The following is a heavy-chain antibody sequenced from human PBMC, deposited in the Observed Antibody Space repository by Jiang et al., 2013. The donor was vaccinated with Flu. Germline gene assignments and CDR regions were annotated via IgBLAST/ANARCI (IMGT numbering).Heavy chain of an antibody. CDR1: GYTFTSLG. CDR2: INTNTGNP. Sequence: QSGSELKKSGASVKVSCKASGYTFTSLGIDWVRQAPGQGLEWMGWINTNTGNPTYAQAFAGRFVFSLDTSVSTAYLQISGLRTEDTAVYYCARDARAAGPSLDYWGQG. CDR3: ARDARAAGPSLDY. J-gene: IGHJ4*02. V-gene: IGHV7-4-1*02. D-gene: IGHD6-13*01.